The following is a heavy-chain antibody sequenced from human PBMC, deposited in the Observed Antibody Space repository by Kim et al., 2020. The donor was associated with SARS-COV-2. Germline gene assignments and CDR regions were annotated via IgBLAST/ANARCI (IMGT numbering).Heavy chain of an antibody. Sequence: SETLSLTCAVYGGSFSGYYWNWIRRPPGKGLEWIGEINHSGSTNYNPSLKSRVTISVDTSKNQFSLKLSSVTAADTAVYYCAPKGGDYETSNWFDPWGQGTLVTVSS. D-gene: IGHD3-16*01. CDR1: GGSFSGYY. V-gene: IGHV4-34*01. CDR3: APKGGDYETSNWFDP. J-gene: IGHJ5*02. CDR2: INHSGST.